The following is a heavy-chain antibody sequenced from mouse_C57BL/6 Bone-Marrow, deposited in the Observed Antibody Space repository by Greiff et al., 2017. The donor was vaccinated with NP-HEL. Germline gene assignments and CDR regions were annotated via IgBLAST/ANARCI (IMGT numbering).Heavy chain of an antibody. D-gene: IGHD1-1*01. CDR1: GFNIKDDY. V-gene: IGHV14-4*01. Sequence: VQLQQSGAELVRPGASVKLSSTASGFNIKDDYMHWVKQRPEQGLEWIGWIDPENGDTEYASKFQGKATITADTSSNTAYLQLSSLTSEDTAVYYCTLYYYGSSYGYAMDYWGQGTSVTVSS. CDR3: TLYYYGSSYGYAMDY. J-gene: IGHJ4*01. CDR2: IDPENGDT.